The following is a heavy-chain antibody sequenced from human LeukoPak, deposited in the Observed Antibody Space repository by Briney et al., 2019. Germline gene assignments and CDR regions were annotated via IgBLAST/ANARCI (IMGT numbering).Heavy chain of an antibody. Sequence: GGSLRLSCAASGFTVSSNYMSWVRHAPGKGLEWVSVIYSGGSTYYADSVKGRFTISRDNAKNSLYLQMNSLRAEDTAVYYCARDWLGATRYWGQGTLVTVSS. J-gene: IGHJ4*02. CDR2: IYSGGST. D-gene: IGHD1-26*01. CDR3: ARDWLGATRY. V-gene: IGHV3-53*01. CDR1: GFTVSSNY.